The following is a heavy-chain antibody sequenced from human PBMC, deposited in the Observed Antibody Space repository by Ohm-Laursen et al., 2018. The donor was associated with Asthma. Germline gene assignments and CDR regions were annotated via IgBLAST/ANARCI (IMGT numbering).Heavy chain of an antibody. CDR1: GFTFSDYY. CDR3: AREGYYDSSGYDAFDI. J-gene: IGHJ3*02. CDR2: ISSSSSYT. Sequence: SLRLSCAASGFTFSDYYMSWIRQAPGKGLEWVSYISSSSSYTNYADSVKGRFTISRDNAKNSLYLQMNSLRAEDTAVYYCAREGYYDSSGYDAFDIWGQGTMVTVSS. D-gene: IGHD3-22*01. V-gene: IGHV3-11*06.